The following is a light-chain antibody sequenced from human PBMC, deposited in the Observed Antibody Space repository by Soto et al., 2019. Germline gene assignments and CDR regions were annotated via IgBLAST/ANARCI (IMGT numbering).Light chain of an antibody. V-gene: IGKV3-20*01. CDR1: QSGSSSY. CDR3: QQYGSSPWT. Sequence: EIVLTQSPGTLSLSPGERATLSCRASQSGSSSYLAWYQQKPGQAPRLLIYGASSRATGIPDRFSGSGSGTDFTLTISRLEPEDFAVYYCQQYGSSPWTFSQGTKVEIK. J-gene: IGKJ1*01. CDR2: GAS.